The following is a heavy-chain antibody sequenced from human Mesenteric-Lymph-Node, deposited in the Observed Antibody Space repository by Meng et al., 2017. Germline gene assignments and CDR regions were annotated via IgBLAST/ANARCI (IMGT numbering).Heavy chain of an antibody. CDR3: ARVGQWLPIDY. CDR2: IYHSGST. D-gene: IGHD6-19*01. CDR1: GDSISSSNW. Sequence: QLQLPGSGPGLGKPSETLSLICAVSGDSISSSNWWSWVRQPPGKGREWIGEIYHSGSTNYNPSLKSRVTISVDKSKNQFSLNLSSVTAADTAVYYCARVGQWLPIDYWGQGTLVTVSS. J-gene: IGHJ4*02. V-gene: IGHV4-4*02.